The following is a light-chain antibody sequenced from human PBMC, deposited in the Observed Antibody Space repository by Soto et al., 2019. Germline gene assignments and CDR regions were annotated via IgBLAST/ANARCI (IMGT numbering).Light chain of an antibody. CDR2: EVS. Sequence: QSALTQPASVSGSPGQSITVSCTGTISDIGGYNYVSWYQQHPGKAPRLVIYEVSNRPSGVSNRFSGSKSGNTASLTISGPQAGNGAVFYSGPFKRIAPPPNWVIGGGTKVTVL. J-gene: IGLJ3*02. V-gene: IGLV2-14*01. CDR1: ISDIGGYNY. CDR3: GPFKRIAPPPNWV.